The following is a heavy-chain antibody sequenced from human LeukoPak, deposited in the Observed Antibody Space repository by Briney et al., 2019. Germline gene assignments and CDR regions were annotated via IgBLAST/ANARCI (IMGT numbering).Heavy chain of an antibody. CDR1: GGSISSYY. J-gene: IGHJ6*02. V-gene: IGHV4-59*01. Sequence: SETLSLTCTVSGGSISSYYWSWIRQPPGKGLEWIGYIYHSGTTNYNPSLKSRVTISVDTSKNQFSLKLSSVTAADTAVYYCARDHRYCSSTSCYTDKIYYYYGMDVWGQGTTVTVSS. CDR2: IYHSGTT. CDR3: ARDHRYCSSTSCYTDKIYYYYGMDV. D-gene: IGHD2-2*02.